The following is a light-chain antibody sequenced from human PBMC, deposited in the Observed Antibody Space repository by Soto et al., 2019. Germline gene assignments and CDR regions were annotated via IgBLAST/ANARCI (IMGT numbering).Light chain of an antibody. Sequence: QSALTQPASVSGSPGQSITISCTGTSGDVGACNFVSWYQQHPGKAPKLIVYHVSDRPSGFSSRFSGSKSGNSASLTISGLHAEDEADYYCSSYAGSDTFVFGTGTRSPS. CDR1: SGDVGACNF. CDR3: SSYAGSDTFV. CDR2: HVS. V-gene: IGLV2-14*03. J-gene: IGLJ1*01.